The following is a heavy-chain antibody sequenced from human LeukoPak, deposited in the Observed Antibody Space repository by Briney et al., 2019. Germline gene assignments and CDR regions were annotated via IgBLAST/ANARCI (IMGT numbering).Heavy chain of an antibody. J-gene: IGHJ4*02. V-gene: IGHV1-2*02. CDR2: INPNSGCT. D-gene: IGHD6-13*01. CDR1: GYTFTGYY. CDR3: AREFRVAAAGSLLDY. Sequence: ASVKVSCKASGYTFTGYYMHWVRQAPGQGLEWMGWINPNSGCTNYAQKFQGRVTMTRDTSISTAYMELSRLRSDDTAVYYCAREFRVAAAGSLLDYWGQGTLVTVSS.